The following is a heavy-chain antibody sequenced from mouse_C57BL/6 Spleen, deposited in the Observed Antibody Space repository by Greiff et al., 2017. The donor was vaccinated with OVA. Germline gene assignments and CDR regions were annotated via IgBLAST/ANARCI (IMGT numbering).Heavy chain of an antibody. CDR2: IDPSDSYT. Sequence: VQLQQPGAELVKPGASVKLSCKASGYTFTSYWMQWVKQRPGQGLEWSGEIDPSDSYTNYNQKFKGKATLTVDTSSSTAYMQLSSLTSEDSAVYYCAGFAYWGQGTLVTVSA. CDR3: AGFAY. J-gene: IGHJ3*01. V-gene: IGHV1-50*01. CDR1: GYTFTSYW.